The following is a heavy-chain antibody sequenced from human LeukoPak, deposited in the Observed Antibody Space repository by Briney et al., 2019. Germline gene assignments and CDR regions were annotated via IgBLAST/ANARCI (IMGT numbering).Heavy chain of an antibody. CDR2: ISYDGSNK. J-gene: IGHJ4*02. CDR1: GFTFSSYA. CDR3: ARGYSSGHPLEDY. D-gene: IGHD6-19*01. V-gene: IGHV3-30-3*01. Sequence: PGGSLRLSCAASGFTFSSYAMHWVRQAPGKGLEWVAVISYDGSNKYYADSVKGRFTISRDNSKNTLYLQMNSLRAGDTAVYYCARGYSSGHPLEDYWGQGTLVTVSS.